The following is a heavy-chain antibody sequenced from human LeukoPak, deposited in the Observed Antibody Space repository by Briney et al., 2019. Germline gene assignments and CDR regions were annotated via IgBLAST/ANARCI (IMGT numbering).Heavy chain of an antibody. J-gene: IGHJ4*02. V-gene: IGHV3-33*01. Sequence: GGSLRLSCAASGFTFSSYGMHWVRQAPGKGLEWVAVIWYDGSNKCYADSVKGRFTISRDNSKNTLYLQMNSLRAEDTAVYYCARDTRGYCSSTSCSYFDYWGQGTLVTVSS. CDR2: IWYDGSNK. CDR3: ARDTRGYCSSTSCSYFDY. CDR1: GFTFSSYG. D-gene: IGHD2-2*01.